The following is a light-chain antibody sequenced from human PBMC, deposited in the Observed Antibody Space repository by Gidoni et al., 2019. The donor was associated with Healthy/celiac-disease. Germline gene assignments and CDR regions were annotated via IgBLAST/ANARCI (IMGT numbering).Light chain of an antibody. CDR2: DAG. CDR1: NFGRKS. Sequence: SYVLTQPPSVSVSPGQTARMTWGGNNFGRKSVHRYQQKPGQAPVLDVYDAGARPPGIPARFTGSNSWNTATLTISRVEAGDEADYYCQVWDSSSDHPGVFGGGTKLTVL. J-gene: IGLJ3*02. V-gene: IGLV3-21*02. CDR3: QVWDSSSDHPGV.